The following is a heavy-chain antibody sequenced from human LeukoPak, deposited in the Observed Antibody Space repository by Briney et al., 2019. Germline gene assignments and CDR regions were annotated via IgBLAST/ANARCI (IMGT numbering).Heavy chain of an antibody. J-gene: IGHJ4*02. D-gene: IGHD6-13*01. CDR2: FDLEDGET. CDR3: IIGHSTIDY. Sequence: GASVKVSCKVSGYTLTELSMHWGRQARGKGLEWMGGFDLEDGETVYTKKCQGRVTMPEDTSTDTAHVELSSLRSDDTAVYYCIIGHSTIDYWGQGTLVTVSS. CDR1: GYTLTELS. V-gene: IGHV1-24*01.